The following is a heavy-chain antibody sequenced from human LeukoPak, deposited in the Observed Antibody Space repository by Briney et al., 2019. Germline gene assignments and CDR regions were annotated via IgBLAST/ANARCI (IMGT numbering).Heavy chain of an antibody. Sequence: TGGSLRLSCAASGFILSDYWMTWVRQAPGKGLEWVANIRDDGGRTHYVDSARGRFTISRDNAKNSLYLDMNSLRDEDTAVYYCARECIDGYYESSGYDLWGQGTLVTVSS. J-gene: IGHJ4*02. CDR3: ARECIDGYYESSGYDL. CDR2: IRDDGGRT. D-gene: IGHD3-22*01. CDR1: GFILSDYW. V-gene: IGHV3-7*01.